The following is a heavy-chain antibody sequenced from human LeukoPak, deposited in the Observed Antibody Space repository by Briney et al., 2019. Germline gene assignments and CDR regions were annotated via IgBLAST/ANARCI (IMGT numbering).Heavy chain of an antibody. J-gene: IGHJ3*02. V-gene: IGHV4-59*08. CDR1: GGSISSYY. CDR2: IYYSGST. Sequence: PSETLSLTCTVSGGSISSYYWSWIRQPPGKGLEWIGYIYYSGSTNYNPSLKSRVTISVDTSKNQFSMKLSSVTAADTAVYYCARYSSSWQDDAFDIWGQGTMVTVSS. D-gene: IGHD6-13*01. CDR3: ARYSSSWQDDAFDI.